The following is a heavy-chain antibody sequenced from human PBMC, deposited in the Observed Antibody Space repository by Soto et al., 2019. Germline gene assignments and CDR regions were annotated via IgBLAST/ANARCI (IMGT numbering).Heavy chain of an antibody. CDR3: ARDGSVAAAGKDFQH. V-gene: IGHV3-30-3*01. CDR1: GFTFSSYA. Sequence: GSLRLSCAASGFTFSSYAMHWVRQAPGKGLEWVAVISYDGSNKYYADSVRGRFTISRDNSKNTLYLQMNSLRAEDTAVYYCARDGSVAAAGKDFQHWGQGTLVTVSS. CDR2: ISYDGSNK. D-gene: IGHD6-13*01. J-gene: IGHJ1*01.